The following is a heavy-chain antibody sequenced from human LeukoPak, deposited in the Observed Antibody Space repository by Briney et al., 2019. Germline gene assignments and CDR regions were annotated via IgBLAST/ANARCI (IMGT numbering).Heavy chain of an antibody. V-gene: IGHV3-21*01. CDR2: ISSSSSYI. CDR1: GFTFSSYS. CDR3: ARCTTGKTFGSLRDIKKSREIDY. D-gene: IGHD1-1*01. J-gene: IGHJ4*02. Sequence: GGSLRLSWAASGFTFSSYSMNWVRQAQGKGLGWVSSISSSSSYIHYANSVRGRFTISRDNAKNSLFLQMNRQRGGDTAVYYCARCTTGKTFGSLRDIKKSREIDYWGQGTLVTVSS.